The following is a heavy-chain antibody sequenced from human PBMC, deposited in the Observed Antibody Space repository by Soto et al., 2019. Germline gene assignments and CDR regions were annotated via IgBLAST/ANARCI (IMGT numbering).Heavy chain of an antibody. CDR3: AKSQGSSTSLEIYNYYYYGMDV. Sequence: QVQLVQSGAEVKKPGSSVKVSCKASGGTFSSYAISWVRQAPGQGLEWMGGIIPISGTANYAQKFQGRVTITADESKSTAYMELSSRRSEVTAVYYCAKSQGSSTSLEIYNYYYYGMDVWGQGTTVTVSS. CDR2: IIPISGTA. D-gene: IGHD2-2*01. V-gene: IGHV1-69*01. CDR1: GGTFSSYA. J-gene: IGHJ6*02.